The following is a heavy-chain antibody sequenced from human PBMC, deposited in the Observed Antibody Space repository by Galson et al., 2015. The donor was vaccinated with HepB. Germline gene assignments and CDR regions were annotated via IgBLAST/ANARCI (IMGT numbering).Heavy chain of an antibody. CDR2: ISSSGSII. J-gene: IGHJ5*02. CDR3: ARGGSYHGWFDP. Sequence: SLRLSCAASGFTFRDYYMTWIRQAPGKGLEWFSYISSSGSIIYYADSVKGRFTISRDNAKNSLYLQMNSLRAEDTAVYYCARGGSYHGWFDPWGQGTLVTVSS. D-gene: IGHD1-26*01. CDR1: GFTFRDYY. V-gene: IGHV3-11*01.